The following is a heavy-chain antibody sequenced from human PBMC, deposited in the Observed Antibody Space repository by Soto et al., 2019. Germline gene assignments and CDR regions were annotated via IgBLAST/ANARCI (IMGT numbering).Heavy chain of an antibody. V-gene: IGHV4-31*02. D-gene: IGHD2-15*01. CDR2: ISHSGRT. Sequence: WTWVRQRPGEGLEWIGFISHSGRTYYNPSLKSRAAISVDTSENQFSLRLSFVTAADTAVYFCARDSDYCTGGSCYGNFDFWGQGTLVTVSS. J-gene: IGHJ4*02. CDR3: ARDSDYCTGGSCYGNFDF.